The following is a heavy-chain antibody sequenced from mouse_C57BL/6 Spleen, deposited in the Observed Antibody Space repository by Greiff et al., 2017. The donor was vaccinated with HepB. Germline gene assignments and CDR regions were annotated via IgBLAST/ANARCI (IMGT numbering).Heavy chain of an antibody. CDR3: ARDYYGSSSYYFDY. J-gene: IGHJ2*01. V-gene: IGHV3-6*01. Sequence: EVKLQESGPGLVKPSQSLSLTCSVTGYSIPSGYYWNWIRQFPGNKLEWMGYISYDGSNNYNPSLKNRISITRDTSKNQFFLKLNSVTTEDTATYYCARDYYGSSSYYFDYWGQGTTLTVSS. D-gene: IGHD1-1*01. CDR2: ISYDGSN. CDR1: GYSIPSGYY.